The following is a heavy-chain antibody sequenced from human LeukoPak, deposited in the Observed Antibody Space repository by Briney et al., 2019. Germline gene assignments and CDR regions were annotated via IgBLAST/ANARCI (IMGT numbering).Heavy chain of an antibody. CDR1: GFTFSSYA. CDR2: ISGSGGST. D-gene: IGHD3-3*01. Sequence: GGSLRLSCAASGFTFSSYAMSWVRQAPGKGLEWVSAISGSGGSTYYADSVKGRFTISRDNSKNTLYLQMNSQRAEDTAVYYCAKVVLAPDFWSGYYFDYWGQGTLVTVSS. V-gene: IGHV3-23*01. CDR3: AKVVLAPDFWSGYYFDY. J-gene: IGHJ4*02.